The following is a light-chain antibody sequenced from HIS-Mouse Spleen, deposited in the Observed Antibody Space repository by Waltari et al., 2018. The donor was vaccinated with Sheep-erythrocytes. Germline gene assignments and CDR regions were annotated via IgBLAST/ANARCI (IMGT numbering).Light chain of an antibody. J-gene: IGKJ3*01. Sequence: EIVLTQSPATLSLSPGERATLSCRASQSVSSYLAWYQQKPGQAPRLLIYDASNRATGIPARLSGSGSGTDFTLTISSLEPEDFAVYYCQQRRGFTFGPGTKVDIK. V-gene: IGKV3-11*01. CDR2: DAS. CDR3: QQRRGFT. CDR1: QSVSSY.